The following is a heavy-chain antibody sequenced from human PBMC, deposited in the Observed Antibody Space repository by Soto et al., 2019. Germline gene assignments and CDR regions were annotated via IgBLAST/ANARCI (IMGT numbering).Heavy chain of an antibody. V-gene: IGHV4-59*01. CDR2: ISYSGTT. CDR1: GDSIRGDY. D-gene: IGHD6-13*01. CDR3: ARPTSSWYLDYLEN. J-gene: IGHJ4*02. Sequence: PSETLSLTCTASGDSIRGDYWSWIRQPPGKRLEWIAYISYSGTTNYNPSLKSRVTIPFDTSNNQFSLKMTSVTAADTAMYYCARPTSSWYLDYLENWGQETLFTVSS.